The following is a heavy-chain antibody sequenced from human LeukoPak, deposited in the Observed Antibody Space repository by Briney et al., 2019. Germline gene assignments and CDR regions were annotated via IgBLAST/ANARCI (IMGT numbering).Heavy chain of an antibody. CDR3: VKGKGGTSFNYCFDY. J-gene: IGHJ4*02. V-gene: IGHV3-23*03. D-gene: IGHD2/OR15-2a*01. CDR2: IHNDAANT. CDR1: GFGFGAYA. Sequence: PGGSLRLSCAASGFGFGAYAMIWVRPAPGKGLGWVSLIHNDAANTYYADSVRGRFTVSRDNSKNTLYLEMNSLRAEDTAVCYCVKGKGGTSFNYCFDYWGQGSPVSVSS.